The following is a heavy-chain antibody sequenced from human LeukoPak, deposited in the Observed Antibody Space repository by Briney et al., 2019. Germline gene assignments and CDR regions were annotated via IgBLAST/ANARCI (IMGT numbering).Heavy chain of an antibody. CDR2: VIPILGTA. Sequence: ASVKVSCKASGGTFSSYTISWVRQAPGQGLEWMGRVIPILGTANYAQKFQGRVTITADESTSTAYMELSSLRSEDTAVYYCAREGSRGYCSSTSCYTGENRYWGQGTLVTVSS. CDR3: AREGSRGYCSSTSCYTGENRY. CDR1: GGTFSSYT. J-gene: IGHJ4*02. V-gene: IGHV1-69*08. D-gene: IGHD2-2*02.